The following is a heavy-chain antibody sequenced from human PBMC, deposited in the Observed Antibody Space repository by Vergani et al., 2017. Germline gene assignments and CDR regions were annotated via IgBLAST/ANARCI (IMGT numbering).Heavy chain of an antibody. J-gene: IGHJ3*02. CDR3: AKDVIEYSSPFDAFDI. CDR2: ISYDGSNK. CDR1: GFTFSSYG. V-gene: IGHV3-30*18. D-gene: IGHD6-6*01. Sequence: QVQLVESGGGVVQPGRSLRLSCAASGFTFSSYGMHWVRQAPGKGLEWVAVISYDGSNKYYADSVKGRFTISRDNSKNTLYLQMNSRRSEDTAVYYCAKDVIEYSSPFDAFDIWGQGTMVTVSS.